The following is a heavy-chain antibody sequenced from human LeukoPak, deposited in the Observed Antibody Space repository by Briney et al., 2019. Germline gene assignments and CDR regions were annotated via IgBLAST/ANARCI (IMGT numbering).Heavy chain of an antibody. CDR3: ARWGHYYGSGSYRPRFDP. CDR2: INHSGST. J-gene: IGHJ5*02. D-gene: IGHD3-10*01. V-gene: IGHV4-34*01. Sequence: PSETLSLTCAVYGGSFSGYYWSWIRQPPGKGLEWIGEINHSGSTNYNPSLKSRVTISVDTSKNQFSLKLSSVTAADTAVYYCARWGHYYGSGSYRPRFDPWGQGTLVTVSS. CDR1: GGSFSGYY.